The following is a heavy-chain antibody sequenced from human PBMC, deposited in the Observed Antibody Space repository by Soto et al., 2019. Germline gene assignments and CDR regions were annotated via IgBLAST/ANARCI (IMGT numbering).Heavy chain of an antibody. CDR1: GFTLSSYA. J-gene: IGHJ6*02. CDR2: LIGRGGTT. V-gene: IGHV3-23*01. Sequence: PGGTLRVSCAASGFTLSSYAMSWVRQAPCTGLESVSPLIGRGGTTSYAASLKGRFPISRDNSKNTLYLQMNSLRAEDPSVYSCAISYRDYSYGMDVWGQGTTVTVSS. CDR3: AISYRDYSYGMDV. D-gene: IGHD2-15*01.